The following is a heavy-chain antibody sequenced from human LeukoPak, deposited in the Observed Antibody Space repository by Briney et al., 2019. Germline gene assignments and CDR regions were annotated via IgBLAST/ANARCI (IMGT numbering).Heavy chain of an antibody. V-gene: IGHV4-39*01. CDR3: ARHSRVGATLVDY. J-gene: IGHJ4*02. Sequence: GSLRLSCAASGFTFSDYYMNWIRQAPGKGLEWIGSIYYSGSTYYNPSLKSRVTISVDTSKNQFSLKLSSVTAADTAVYYCARHSRVGATLVDYWGQGTLVTVSS. CDR2: IYYSGST. CDR1: GFTFSDYY. D-gene: IGHD1-26*01.